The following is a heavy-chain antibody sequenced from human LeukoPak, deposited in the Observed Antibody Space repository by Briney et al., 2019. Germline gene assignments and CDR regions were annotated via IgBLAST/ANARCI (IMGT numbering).Heavy chain of an antibody. CDR2: IYTSGST. CDR3: ARDRSASYRFDY. D-gene: IGHD1-26*01. CDR1: GDSISGYY. Sequence: MPSETLSLTCSVSGDSISGYYWSWIRQPAGKGLEWIGRIYTSGSTNYNPSLKSRVTMSVDTSKNQFSLNLSSATAADTAVYYCARDRSASYRFDYWGQGTLVTVSS. J-gene: IGHJ4*02. V-gene: IGHV4-4*07.